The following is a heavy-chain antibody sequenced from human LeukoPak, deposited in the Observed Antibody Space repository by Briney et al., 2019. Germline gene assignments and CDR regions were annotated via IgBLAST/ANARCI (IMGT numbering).Heavy chain of an antibody. CDR2: IIPIFGTA. CDR3: AKNDYGGNSIDY. CDR1: GGTFTSYA. J-gene: IGHJ4*02. V-gene: IGHV1-69*13. D-gene: IGHD4-23*01. Sequence: SVKVSCKASGGTFTSYAISWVRQAPGQGLEWMGGIIPIFGTANYAQKFQGRVTITADESTSTAYMELSSLRSEDTAVYYCAKNDYGGNSIDYWGQGTLVTVSS.